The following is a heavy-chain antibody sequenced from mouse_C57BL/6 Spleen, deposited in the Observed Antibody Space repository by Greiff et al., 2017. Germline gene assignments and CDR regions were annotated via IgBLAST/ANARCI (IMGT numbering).Heavy chain of an antibody. J-gene: IGHJ3*01. Sequence: QLHVKQSGAELVKPGASVKISCKASGYAFSSYWLNWVKQRPGKGLEWIGQIYPGDGDTNYNGKFKGKATLTSDKTSSTAYMQLSSLTSEDSAGYFCARSEYTRGFAYWGRGTLVTVSA. V-gene: IGHV1-80*01. CDR1: GYAFSSYW. CDR3: ARSEYTRGFAY. D-gene: IGHD5-1*01. CDR2: IYPGDGDT.